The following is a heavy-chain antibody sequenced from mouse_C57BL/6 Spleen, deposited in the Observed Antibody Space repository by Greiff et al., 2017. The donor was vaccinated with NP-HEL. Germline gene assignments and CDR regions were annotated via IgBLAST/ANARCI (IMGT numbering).Heavy chain of an antibody. CDR2: INPSNGGT. CDR3: ARWNYTNHWYFDV. D-gene: IGHD2-5*01. CDR1: GYTFTSYW. J-gene: IGHJ1*03. V-gene: IGHV1-53*01. Sequence: QVQLKQPGTELVKPGASVKLSCKASGYTFTSYWMHWVKQRPGQGLEWIGNINPSNGGTNYNEKFKSKATLTVDKSSSTAYMQLSSLTSEDSAVYYCARWNYTNHWYFDVWGTGTTVTVSS.